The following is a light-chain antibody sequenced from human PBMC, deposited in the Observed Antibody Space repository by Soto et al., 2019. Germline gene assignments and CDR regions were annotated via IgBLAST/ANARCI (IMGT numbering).Light chain of an antibody. V-gene: IGKV1-27*01. CDR3: QQYNNFGVT. J-gene: IGKJ3*01. CDR1: QSISSN. CDR2: AAS. Sequence: DIHRTQSPSSLSASVLYRVTITFLASQSISSNLNWYQQKPGKAPKLLISAASTLQTGVPSRFSGSGSGTEFTLTISSLQSEDFAVYYCQQYNNFGVTFGPGTKVDIK.